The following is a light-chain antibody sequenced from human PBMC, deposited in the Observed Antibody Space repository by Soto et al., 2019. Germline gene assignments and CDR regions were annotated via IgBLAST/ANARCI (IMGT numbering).Light chain of an antibody. CDR1: SSDVGGYNY. CDR2: EVS. Sequence: QSALTQAPCASGSPGQSVTISCAGTSSDVGGYNYVSWYQQYPGKVPKLMIYEVSERPSGVPDRFSGSKSGNTAFLTVSGLQAEDEADYYCLSYADTAYVFGTGTKVTVL. V-gene: IGLV2-8*01. J-gene: IGLJ1*01. CDR3: LSYADTAYV.